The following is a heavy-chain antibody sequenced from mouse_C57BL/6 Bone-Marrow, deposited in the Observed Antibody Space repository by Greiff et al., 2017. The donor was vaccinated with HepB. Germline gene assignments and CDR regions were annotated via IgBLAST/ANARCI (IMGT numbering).Heavy chain of an antibody. D-gene: IGHD1-1*01. Sequence: EVQLVESGPGLVKPSQSLSLTCSVTGYSITSGYYWNWIRQFPGNKLEWMGYISYDGSNNYNPSLKNRISITRDTSKNQFFLKLNSVTTEDTATYYCARRVQITTVVEDYFDYWGQGTTLTVSS. V-gene: IGHV3-6*01. CDR1: GYSITSGYY. CDR2: ISYDGSN. J-gene: IGHJ2*01. CDR3: ARRVQITTVVEDYFDY.